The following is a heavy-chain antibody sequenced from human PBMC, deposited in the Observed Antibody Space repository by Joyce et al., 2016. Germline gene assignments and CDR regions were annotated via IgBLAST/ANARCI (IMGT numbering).Heavy chain of an antibody. CDR1: GFTFSTSS. CDR2: ISSDSNDI. CDR3: ARGGIGYDYSMDL. D-gene: IGHD2-15*01. V-gene: IGHV3-21*02. Sequence: EVQLVESGGGLVKPGGSLRISCAASGFTFSTSSMSWFRRATGKGLEWVSAISSDSNDICYADSGKGRFTGSRDNAKNSLYLQMNSLRAEDTAVFFCARGGIGYDYSMDLWGQGTTVTVSS. J-gene: IGHJ6*02.